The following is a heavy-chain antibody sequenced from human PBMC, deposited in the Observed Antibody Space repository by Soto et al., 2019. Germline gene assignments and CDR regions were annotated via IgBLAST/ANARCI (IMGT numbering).Heavy chain of an antibody. CDR2: LMSKTDGGTT. V-gene: IGHV3-15*01. J-gene: IGHJ4*02. CDR1: GFDFSKAW. Sequence: EVPLVESGGGLVKPGGSLRLSCAASGFDFSKAWMSWVRQAPGKGLEWVGRLMSKTDGGTTVYAAPVKGRFTISRDDSKNTLYLQMSSLNTEDTAVYYCAAGTGRTDLDYWGQGTLVTVSS. CDR3: AAGTGRTDLDY. D-gene: IGHD2-2*01.